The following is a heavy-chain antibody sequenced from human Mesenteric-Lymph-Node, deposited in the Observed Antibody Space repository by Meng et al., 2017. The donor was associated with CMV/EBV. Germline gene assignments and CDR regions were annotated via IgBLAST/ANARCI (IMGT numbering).Heavy chain of an antibody. CDR3: ARDHPTALDSRNFDY. V-gene: IGHV1-46*01. CDR2: INPSGGST. Sequence: ASVKVSCKASGYTFTNYYMHWVRQAPGQGLEWMGIINPSGGSTAYAQKFQGRVTMTRDTSTSTVYMELSSLRSEDTAVYFCARDHPTALDSRNFDYWGQGTLVTVSS. J-gene: IGHJ4*02. D-gene: IGHD4-17*01. CDR1: GYTFTNYY.